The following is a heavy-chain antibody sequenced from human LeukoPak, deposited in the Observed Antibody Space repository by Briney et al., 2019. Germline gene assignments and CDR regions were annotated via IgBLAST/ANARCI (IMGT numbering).Heavy chain of an antibody. CDR3: ARDFLEDSY. CDR1: GFTFTTYN. D-gene: IGHD3-3*01. V-gene: IGHV3-48*01. J-gene: IGHJ4*02. Sequence: GGSLRLSCSASGFTFTTYNMNWFRQAPGKGLEWVSYISSSSSTIYYADSVKGRFTISRDNAKNSLYLQMNSLRAEDTAVYYCARDFLEDSYWGQGTLVTVSS. CDR2: ISSSSSTI.